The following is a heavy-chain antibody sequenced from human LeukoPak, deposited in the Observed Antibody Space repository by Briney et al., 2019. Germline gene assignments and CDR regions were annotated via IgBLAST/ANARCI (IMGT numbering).Heavy chain of an antibody. CDR3: ATETHSTSSFDL. V-gene: IGHV3-9*01. Sequence: GGSLRLSCAASGVTFDDYAMHWVRQAPGKGLEWVAGISWNSGSIDYADSVKGRFTIARENAKNSLYVQMNRPRAEDTDLYNWATETHSTSSFDLWGRGTLVTVSS. J-gene: IGHJ2*01. CDR2: ISWNSGSI. CDR1: GVTFDDYA. D-gene: IGHD6-13*01.